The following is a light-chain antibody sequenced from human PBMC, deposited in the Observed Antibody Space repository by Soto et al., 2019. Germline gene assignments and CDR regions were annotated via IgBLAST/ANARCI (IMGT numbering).Light chain of an antibody. CDR3: SSYTTSITLYV. CDR1: SRDVGGFNY. Sequence: QSVLTQPASVSGSPGQSITISCTGTSRDVGGFNYVSWYQQHPGKAPKLMIYEVTNRPSGVSNRFSGSKSDNTAFLTISGLQAEEEADYYCSSYTTSITLYVFGAGTKVTV. J-gene: IGLJ1*01. V-gene: IGLV2-14*01. CDR2: EVT.